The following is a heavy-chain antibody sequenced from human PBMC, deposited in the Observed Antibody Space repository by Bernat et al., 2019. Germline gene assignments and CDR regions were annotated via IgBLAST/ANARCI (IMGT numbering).Heavy chain of an antibody. CDR2: ITGSGGTT. CDR1: GFTFSSYA. CDR3: AKHLGSRTGPFDI. Sequence: EVQLVDSGGGLVQPGGSLRLSCAASGFTFSSYAMTWVRQAPGKGLEWVSTITGSGGTTYYADSVKGRRTISRDNSKNTLYLQMNSLRAEDTGMFYCAKHLGSRTGPFDIWGQGTMVTVSS. J-gene: IGHJ3*02. D-gene: IGHD3-10*01. V-gene: IGHV3-23*04.